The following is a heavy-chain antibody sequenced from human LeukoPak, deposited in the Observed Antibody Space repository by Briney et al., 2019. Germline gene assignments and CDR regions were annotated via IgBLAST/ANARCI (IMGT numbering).Heavy chain of an antibody. J-gene: IGHJ4*02. CDR3: ARQYYYDRGFFDY. V-gene: IGHV4-59*08. CDR2: IYYSGST. Sequence: PSETLSLTCTVSGGSISNYYWTWIRQPPGRGLEWIGHIYYSGSTYYNPSLKSRVTISVDTSKNQFTLKLRSVTAADTAVYFCARQYYYDRGFFDYWGQGTLVTVSS. D-gene: IGHD3-22*01. CDR1: GGSISNYY.